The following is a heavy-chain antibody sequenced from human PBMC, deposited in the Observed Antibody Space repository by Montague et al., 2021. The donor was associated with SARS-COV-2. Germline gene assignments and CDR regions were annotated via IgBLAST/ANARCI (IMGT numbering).Heavy chain of an antibody. CDR3: AAATYGSIAY. CDR2: INWNGNSR. V-gene: IGHV3-9*01. Sequence: SLRLSCAASGFTFRGYAMHWVRQAPGKGLEWVSGINWNGNSRGYADSVKGRFTISRDNAANSLFLQMSSLRPEDTALYYCAAATYGSIAYWGQGNLVTVSS. J-gene: IGHJ4*02. CDR1: GFTFRGYA. D-gene: IGHD3-10*01.